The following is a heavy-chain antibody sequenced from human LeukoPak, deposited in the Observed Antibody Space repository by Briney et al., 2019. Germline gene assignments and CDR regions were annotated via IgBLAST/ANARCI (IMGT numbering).Heavy chain of an antibody. CDR1: GGSVSSGSYY. J-gene: IGHJ6*02. V-gene: IGHV4-61*01. Sequence: SETLSLTCTVSGGSVSSGSYYWSWIRQPPGKGLEWIGYIYYSGSTNYNPSLKSRVTISVDTSKNQFSLKLNSVTAADTAVYYCARDRVGAVYYYGMDVWGQGTTVTVSS. D-gene: IGHD1-26*01. CDR2: IYYSGST. CDR3: ARDRVGAVYYYGMDV.